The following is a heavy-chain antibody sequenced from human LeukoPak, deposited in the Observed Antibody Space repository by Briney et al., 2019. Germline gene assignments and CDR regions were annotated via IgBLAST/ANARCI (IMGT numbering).Heavy chain of an antibody. V-gene: IGHV3-30-3*01. CDR2: ISYDGSNK. D-gene: IGHD3-3*01. CDR1: GFTFSSYA. J-gene: IGHJ5*02. CDR3: ARALGLRFLDSRFDP. Sequence: PGGSLRLSCAASGFTFSSYAMHWVRQAPGKGLEWVAVISYDGSNKYYADSVKGRFTISRDNSKNTLYLQMNSLRAEDTAVYYCARALGLRFLDSRFDPWGQGTLVTVSS.